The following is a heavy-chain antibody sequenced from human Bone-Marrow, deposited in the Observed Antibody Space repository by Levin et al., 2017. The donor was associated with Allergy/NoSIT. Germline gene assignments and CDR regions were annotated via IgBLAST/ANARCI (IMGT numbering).Heavy chain of an antibody. CDR3: AKDRIGYCSGGGCYNWFDP. Sequence: GESLKISCEASGFTFNKFAMSWVRQAPGKGLEWVSVVSGGAGDSTSYGDSVKGRFTISRDNSKNTVYLQMSSLRAEDTGVYYCAKDRIGYCSGGGCYNWFDPRGQGTVVTVSS. J-gene: IGHJ5*02. V-gene: IGHV3-23*01. CDR1: GFTFNKFA. D-gene: IGHD2-15*01. CDR2: VSGGAGDST.